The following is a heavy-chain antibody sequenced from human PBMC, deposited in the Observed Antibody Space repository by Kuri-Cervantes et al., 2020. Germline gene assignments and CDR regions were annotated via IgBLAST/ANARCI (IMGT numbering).Heavy chain of an antibody. Sequence: GGSLRLSCAASGFTFSSYGMHWVRQAPGKGLEWVAVTSYDGSNRYYADSVKGRFTISRDNSKNTLYLQMNSLRAEDTAVYYCLYYGDYDVDYWGQGTLVTVSS. CDR2: TSYDGSNR. CDR1: GFTFSSYG. J-gene: IGHJ4*02. D-gene: IGHD4-17*01. V-gene: IGHV3-30*03. CDR3: LYYGDYDVDY.